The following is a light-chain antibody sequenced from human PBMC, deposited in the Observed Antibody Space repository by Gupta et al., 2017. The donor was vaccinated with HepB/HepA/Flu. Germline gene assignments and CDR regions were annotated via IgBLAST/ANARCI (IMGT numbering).Light chain of an antibody. V-gene: IGKV2-24*01. J-gene: IGKJ2*01. CDR1: QSLVHSGGNTY. CDR3: KQTTRCPHS. Sequence: DIVVLMIPLSPPVSLGPSAAISCRPSQSLVHSGGNTYLTWVQQRPGQPPRPLIYKISSRVSGVPDRFSGSGSGTYFTLKISRVEAEDGGIYYCKQTTRCPHSFGRGTRLEIK. CDR2: KIS.